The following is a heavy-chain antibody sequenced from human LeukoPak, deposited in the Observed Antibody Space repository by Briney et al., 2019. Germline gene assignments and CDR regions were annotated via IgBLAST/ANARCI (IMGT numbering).Heavy chain of an antibody. CDR3: ARDCHYSADIVVVPAAIPLRYNYYMDV. CDR1: GYSISSGYY. D-gene: IGHD2-2*01. V-gene: IGHV4-38-2*02. Sequence: SETLSLTCTVSGYSISSGYYWGWIRQPPGKGLEWIGSIYHSGSTYYNPSLKSRVTISVDTSKNQFSLKLSSVTAADTAVYYCARDCHYSADIVVVPAAIPLRYNYYMDVWGKGTTVTVSS. CDR2: IYHSGST. J-gene: IGHJ6*03.